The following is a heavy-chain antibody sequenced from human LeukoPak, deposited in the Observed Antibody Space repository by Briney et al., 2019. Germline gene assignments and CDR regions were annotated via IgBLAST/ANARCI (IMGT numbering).Heavy chain of an antibody. J-gene: IGHJ6*03. CDR3: ARVTMIRGYYMDV. CDR1: GGSISSYY. CDR2: IYHSGST. Sequence: SETLSLTCTVSGGSISSYYWSWIRQPPGKGLEWIGYIYHSGSTNYNPSPKSRVTISVDTSKNQFSLNLSSVIAADTAVYYCARVTMIRGYYMDVWGKGTTVTVSS. V-gene: IGHV4-59*01. D-gene: IGHD3-10*01.